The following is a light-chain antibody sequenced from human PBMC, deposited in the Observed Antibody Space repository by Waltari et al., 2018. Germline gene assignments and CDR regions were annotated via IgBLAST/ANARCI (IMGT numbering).Light chain of an antibody. J-gene: IGLJ2*01. V-gene: IGLV2-14*01. CDR3: SAYAGNDLVI. Sequence: QSALTQPASVSGSPGQSIPISRTGTSSAVGSYHSVSWYQQHPGKAPKVMIYEVSHRPSGLSDRFSGSKSGNTASLTISELQAEDEADYYCSAYAGNDLVIFGGGTKLTVL. CDR2: EVS. CDR1: SSAVGSYHS.